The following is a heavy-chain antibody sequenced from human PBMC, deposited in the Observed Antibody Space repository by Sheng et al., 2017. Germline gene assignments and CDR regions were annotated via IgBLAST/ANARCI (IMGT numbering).Heavy chain of an antibody. CDR3: ARDLGSQSYPNWFDP. CDR2: ISSSGSTI. J-gene: IGHJ5*02. D-gene: IGHD3-16*02. Sequence: EVQLVESGRGLVQPGGSLRLSCAASGFTFSSYDMSWVRQAPGKGLEWVSYISSSGSTIYYADSVKGRFTISRDNAKNSLYLQMNSLRDEDTAVYYCARDLGSQSYPNWFDPWGQGTLVTVSS. V-gene: IGHV3-48*03. CDR1: GFTFSSYD.